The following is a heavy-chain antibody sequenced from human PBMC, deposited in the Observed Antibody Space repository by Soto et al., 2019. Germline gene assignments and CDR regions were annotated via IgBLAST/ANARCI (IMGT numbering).Heavy chain of an antibody. CDR1: GGTFSSYA. CDR3: AKNGPLPYYYYGKDV. CDR2: ISGYNGNT. J-gene: IGHJ6*01. Sequence: ASVKVSCKASGGTFSSYAIGWVRQAPGQGLEWMGWISGYNGNTNYAQKYQGRITMTIDTSTTTAYMELGSLTSDDTAVDYCAKNGPLPYYYYGKDVWGQGTTDTVS. D-gene: IGHD1-26*01. V-gene: IGHV1-18*01.